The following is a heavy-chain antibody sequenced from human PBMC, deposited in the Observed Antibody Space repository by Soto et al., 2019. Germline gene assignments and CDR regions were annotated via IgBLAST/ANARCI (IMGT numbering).Heavy chain of an antibody. CDR1: GGSITSYY. CDR3: VRHSMSYTSASGTYED. V-gene: IGHV4-59*08. Sequence: SETLSLTCTVSGGSITSYYWSWIRQSPGKGLEWIGYIHYSVGTRYHPSLKSRVTISVDTSKNHFSLTLSSVTAADTAVYYCVRHSMSYTSASGTYEDWGQGTLVTVSS. J-gene: IGHJ4*02. D-gene: IGHD6-6*01. CDR2: IHYSVGT.